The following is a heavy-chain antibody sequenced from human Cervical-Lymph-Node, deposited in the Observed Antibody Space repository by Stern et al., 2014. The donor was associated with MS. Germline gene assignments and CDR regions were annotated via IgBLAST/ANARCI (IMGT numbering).Heavy chain of an antibody. D-gene: IGHD2-21*01. V-gene: IGHV4-4*02. CDR2: VQHRGTT. CDR3: ARVKWYFDL. CDR1: GDSISGSTDW. J-gene: IGHJ2*01. Sequence: QVQLQESGPGLVRPSGTLSLTCGVSGDSISGSTDWWSLVRPAPGKWLEWIGEVQHRGTTNYTPSLKSRVTMSVDTANNQFSLNLNAVTAADTAVYYCARVKWYFDLWGRGTLVTVSS.